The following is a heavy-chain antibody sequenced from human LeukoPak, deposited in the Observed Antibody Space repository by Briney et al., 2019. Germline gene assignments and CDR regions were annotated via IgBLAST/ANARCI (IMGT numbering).Heavy chain of an antibody. D-gene: IGHD3-10*01. CDR3: AGSSGSGSYYNPANWFDP. J-gene: IGHJ5*02. CDR1: GGSISSYY. V-gene: IGHV4-59*01. Sequence: SETLSLTCTVSGGSISSYYWSWIRQPPGKGLEWIGYIYYSGSTNYNPSLKSRVTISVDTSKNQFSLKLSSVTAADTAVYYCAGSSGSGSYYNPANWFDPWGQGTLVTVSS. CDR2: IYYSGST.